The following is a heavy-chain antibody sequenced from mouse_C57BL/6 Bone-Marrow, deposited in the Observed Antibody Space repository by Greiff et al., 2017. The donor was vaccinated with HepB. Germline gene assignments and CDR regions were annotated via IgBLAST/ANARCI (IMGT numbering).Heavy chain of an antibody. Sequence: EVKVVESGGGLVKPGGSLKLSCAASGFTFSDYGMHWVRQAPEKGLEWVAYISSGSSTIYYADTVKGRFTISRDNAKNTLFLQMTSLRSEDTAMYYCARDPYYGRGFAYGGQGTLVTVSA. CDR3: ARDPYYGRGFAY. CDR2: ISSGSSTI. V-gene: IGHV5-17*01. J-gene: IGHJ3*01. D-gene: IGHD1-1*01. CDR1: GFTFSDYG.